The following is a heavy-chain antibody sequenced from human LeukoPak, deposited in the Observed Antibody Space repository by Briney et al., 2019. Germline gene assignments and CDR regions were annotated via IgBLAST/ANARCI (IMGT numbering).Heavy chain of an antibody. CDR2: IYYSGST. CDR3: ARVKIGTFDY. CDR1: GGSISSGGYY. Sequence: SQTLSLTCAVSGGSISSGGYYWSWIRQPPGKGLEWIGYIYYSGSTNYNPSLKSRVTISVDTSKNQFSLKLSSVTAADTAVYYCARVKIGTFDYWGQGTLVTVSS. J-gene: IGHJ4*02. V-gene: IGHV4-61*08. D-gene: IGHD6-13*01.